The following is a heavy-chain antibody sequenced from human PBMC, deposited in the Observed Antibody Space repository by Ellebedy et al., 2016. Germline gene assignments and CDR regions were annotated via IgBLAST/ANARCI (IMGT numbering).Heavy chain of an antibody. Sequence: GESLKISXAASGFTFSSYSMNWVRQAPGKGLEWVANIKQGGSEKYYVDSVKGRFTISRDNSKNTLYLQMNSLRAEDTAVYYCAKDSGYVSEYYFDYWGQGTLVTVSS. CDR3: AKDSGYVSEYYFDY. D-gene: IGHD5-12*01. V-gene: IGHV3-7*01. CDR2: IKQGGSEK. CDR1: GFTFSSYS. J-gene: IGHJ4*02.